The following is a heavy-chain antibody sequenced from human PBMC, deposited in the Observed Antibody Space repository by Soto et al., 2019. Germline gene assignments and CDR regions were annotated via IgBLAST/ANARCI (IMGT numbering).Heavy chain of an antibody. J-gene: IGHJ3*02. CDR3: ASIGAWGSRATRAFVI. Sequence: PSETLSLTCAVSGGSISSINWWSWVRQPPGKGLEWIGAIYHSGSTNYNPSLKSRVTISVDKSKNQFSLKLSPVTAADPAVYYFASIGAWGSRATRAFVIVGQGAM. V-gene: IGHV4-4*02. D-gene: IGHD3-16*01. CDR2: IYHSGST. CDR1: GGSISSINW.